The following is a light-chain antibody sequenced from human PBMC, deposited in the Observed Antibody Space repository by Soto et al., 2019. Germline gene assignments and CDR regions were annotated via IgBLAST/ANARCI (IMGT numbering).Light chain of an antibody. Sequence: QSALTQPASVSGSPGQSITISCTGTSSDVGSYNLVSWYQQHPGKAPKLMIYEGSKRPSGVSNRFSGSKSGNTASLTISGLQAEDEADYYCCSYAANVVFGGGTKLTV. CDR1: SSDVGSYNL. J-gene: IGLJ2*01. V-gene: IGLV2-23*01. CDR2: EGS. CDR3: CSYAANVV.